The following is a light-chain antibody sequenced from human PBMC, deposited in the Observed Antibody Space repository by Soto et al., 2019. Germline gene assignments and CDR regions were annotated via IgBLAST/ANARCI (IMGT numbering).Light chain of an antibody. Sequence: IEMTKSLATVSLSPGERAILSCKASQSVGGDLAWYQRKPGQAPRLLIYGASNRATGIPARFSGSGSGADFTLTISSLEPGDFALYYCQQHINWPLTFGGGTKVDIK. CDR1: QSVGGD. J-gene: IGKJ4*01. V-gene: IGKV3-11*01. CDR2: GAS. CDR3: QQHINWPLT.